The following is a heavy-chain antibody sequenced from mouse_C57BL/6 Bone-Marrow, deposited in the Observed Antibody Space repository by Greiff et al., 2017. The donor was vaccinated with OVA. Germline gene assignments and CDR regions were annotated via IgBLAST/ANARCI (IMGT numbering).Heavy chain of an antibody. CDR1: GFTFSDYG. D-gene: IGHD1-1*01. CDR2: ISSGSSTI. J-gene: IGHJ3*01. CDR3: ARLGYYGSSPFAY. V-gene: IGHV5-17*01. Sequence: EVQLQESGGGLVKPGGSLKLSCAASGFTFSDYGMHWVRQAPEKGLEWVAYISSGSSTIYYADTVKGRFTISRDNAKNTLFLQMTSLRSEDTAMYYCARLGYYGSSPFAYWGQGTLVTVSA.